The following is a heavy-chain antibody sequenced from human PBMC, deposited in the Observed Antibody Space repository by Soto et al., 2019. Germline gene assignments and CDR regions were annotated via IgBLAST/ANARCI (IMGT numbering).Heavy chain of an antibody. CDR3: ASDNGAQSTMLLH. V-gene: IGHV3-7*05. CDR2: IKPDGSEK. J-gene: IGHJ4*02. Sequence: EVQLVESGGGLVQPGGCLRLSCAASGITFNNYWMSWVRQAPGKGLEWVANIKPDGSEKYYVDSVKGRFTISRDNAKNSLHLQMIRLRAEDTAVYYCASDNGAQSTMLLHWGQGTLVTVSS. D-gene: IGHD3-16*01. CDR1: GITFNNYW.